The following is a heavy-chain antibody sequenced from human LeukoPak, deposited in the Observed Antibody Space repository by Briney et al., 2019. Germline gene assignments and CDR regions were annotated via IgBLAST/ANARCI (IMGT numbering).Heavy chain of an antibody. D-gene: IGHD2-15*01. V-gene: IGHV3-30*18. Sequence: KPGGSLRLSCAASGFTFSSYGMHWVRQAPGKGLEWVAVISYDGSNKYYADSVKGRFTISRDNSKNTLYLQMNSLRAEDAAVYYCAKDRAPGIEGGNWFDPWGQGTLVTVSS. J-gene: IGHJ5*02. CDR1: GFTFSSYG. CDR2: ISYDGSNK. CDR3: AKDRAPGIEGGNWFDP.